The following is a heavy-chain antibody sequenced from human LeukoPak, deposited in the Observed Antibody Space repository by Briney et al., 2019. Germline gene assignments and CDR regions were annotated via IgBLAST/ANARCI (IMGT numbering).Heavy chain of an antibody. CDR1: GFTFNDYY. Sequence: GGSPRLSCAASGFTFNDYYMSWIRQAPGKGLEWLSYINIGGTNTHYADSVKGRFTISRDNAKKSLYLEMNNLRAEDTAVYYCATDGAGFDTWGQGVLVTVSS. J-gene: IGHJ5*02. V-gene: IGHV3-11*01. CDR2: INIGGTNT. CDR3: ATDGAGFDT.